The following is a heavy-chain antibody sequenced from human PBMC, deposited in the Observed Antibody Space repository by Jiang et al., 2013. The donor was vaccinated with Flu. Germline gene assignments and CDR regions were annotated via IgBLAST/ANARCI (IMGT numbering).Heavy chain of an antibody. D-gene: IGHD3-10*01. V-gene: IGHV4-39*07. CDR2: IYYSGDT. CDR3: ARDWGVLLLWIRELYQALMLDY. CDR1: GGSISSGNYF. Sequence: GPGLVKPSETLSLTCTVSGGSISSGNYFWGWIRQPPGKGLEWIGSIYYSGDTYYNPSLESRVIISVDTSKRQFSLKLTSVTAADTAMYYCARDWGVLLLWIRELYQALMLDY. J-gene: IGHJ4*01.